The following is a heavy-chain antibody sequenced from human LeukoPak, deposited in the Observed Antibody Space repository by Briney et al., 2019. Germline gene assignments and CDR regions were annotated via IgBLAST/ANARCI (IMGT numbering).Heavy chain of an antibody. D-gene: IGHD2-15*01. CDR1: GFTFSSYG. CDR2: IPYDENIK. J-gene: IGHJ4*02. V-gene: IGHV3-30*18. CDR3: AKDDRAVGYCSGGSCYFSY. Sequence: PGGSLRLSCAASGFTFSSYGMHWVRQAPGKGLEWVAVIPYDENIKYYADSVKGRFTISRDNAKNTLYLQMNTLRAEDTAVYYCAKDDRAVGYCSGGSCYFSYWGQGTLVTVSS.